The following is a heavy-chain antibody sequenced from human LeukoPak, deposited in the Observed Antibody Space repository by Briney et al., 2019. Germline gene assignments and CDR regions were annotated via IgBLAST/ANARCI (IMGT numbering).Heavy chain of an antibody. V-gene: IGHV4-59*11. CDR3: ARDGDSSGYYSY. CDR1: GDSINSHY. J-gene: IGHJ4*02. CDR2: IYTRGST. Sequence: PSETLSLTCTVSGDSINSHYWSWIRQPPGKGLEWIGFIYTRGSTNYNPSLKSRVTMSGDTSKNQFSLKLSSVTAADTAVYYCARDGDSSGYYSYWGQGTLVTVSS. D-gene: IGHD3-22*01.